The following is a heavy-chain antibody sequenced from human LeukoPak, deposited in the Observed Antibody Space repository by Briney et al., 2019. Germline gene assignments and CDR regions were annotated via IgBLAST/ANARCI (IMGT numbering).Heavy chain of an antibody. D-gene: IGHD3-3*01. Sequence: PGGSLRLSCAASGFPFSAYAMSWVRQAPGKGLEWVSYISSSSSTIYYADSVKGRFTISRDNAKNSLYLQMNSLRAEDTAVYYCARALLTGYDFWSGYYSFAPPYGYWGQGTLVTVSS. CDR2: ISSSSSTI. CDR1: GFPFSAYA. V-gene: IGHV3-48*01. J-gene: IGHJ4*02. CDR3: ARALLTGYDFWSGYYSFAPPYGY.